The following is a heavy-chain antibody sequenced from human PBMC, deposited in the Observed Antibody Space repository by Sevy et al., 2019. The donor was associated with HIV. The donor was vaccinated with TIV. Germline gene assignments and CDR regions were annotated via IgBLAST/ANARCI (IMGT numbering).Heavy chain of an antibody. CDR2: LWYDGRIL. J-gene: IGHJ6*02. CDR3: VTGPGADSYYYDSSGWRRALEF. CDR1: GFIFSTFG. Sequence: GGALRRSCAASGFIFSTFGMHWVRKAPGKGLERVAVLWYDGRILQYSDFVKGRLTISRDNSKNTLYLQMNRLGAEDTSVYYCVTGPGADSYYYDSSGWRRALEFWGQGTTVTVSS. V-gene: IGHV3-33*03. D-gene: IGHD3-22*01.